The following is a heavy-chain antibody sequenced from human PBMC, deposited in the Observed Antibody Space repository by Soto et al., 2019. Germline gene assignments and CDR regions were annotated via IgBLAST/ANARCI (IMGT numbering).Heavy chain of an antibody. CDR3: ARGPPRHLIAVAGTRYFDY. CDR2: INPNSGGT. D-gene: IGHD6-19*01. Sequence: ASVKVSCKASGYTFTVYYMHWVRQAPGQGLEWMGWINPNSGGTNYAQKFQGWVTMTRDTSISTAYMELSRLRSDDTAVYYCARGPPRHLIAVAGTRYFDYWGQGTLVTVSS. J-gene: IGHJ4*02. V-gene: IGHV1-2*04. CDR1: GYTFTVYY.